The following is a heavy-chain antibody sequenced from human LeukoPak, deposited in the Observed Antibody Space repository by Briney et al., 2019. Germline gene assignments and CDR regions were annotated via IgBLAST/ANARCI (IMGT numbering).Heavy chain of an antibody. CDR3: ARGRYGYGFDY. J-gene: IGHJ4*02. CDR1: GGSFSGYY. D-gene: IGHD5-18*01. CDR2: INHSGST. Sequence: SETLSLTCAVYGGSFSGYYWSWIRQPPGKGLEWIGEINHSGSTNYNPSLKSRVTISVDTSKNQFSLKLSSVTAADSAVYYCARGRYGYGFDYWGQGTLVTVSS. V-gene: IGHV4-34*01.